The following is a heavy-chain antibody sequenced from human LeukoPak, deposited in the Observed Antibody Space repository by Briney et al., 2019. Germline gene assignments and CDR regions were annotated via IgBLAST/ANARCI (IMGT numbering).Heavy chain of an antibody. Sequence: SATLSLTCTVSGGSISSSSYYWGWIRQPPGKGLEWIGSIYYSGSTYYNPSLKSRVTISVDTSKNQFSLKLSSVTAADTAVYYCARRLSVGRRFYYYYYYMDVWGKGTTVTVSS. CDR2: IYYSGST. D-gene: IGHD4-17*01. CDR3: ARRLSVGRRFYYYYYYMDV. J-gene: IGHJ6*03. CDR1: GGSISSSSYY. V-gene: IGHV4-39*01.